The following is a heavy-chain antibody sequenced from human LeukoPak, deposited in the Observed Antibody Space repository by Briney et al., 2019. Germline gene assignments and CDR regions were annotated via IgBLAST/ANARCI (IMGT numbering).Heavy chain of an antibody. Sequence: SQTLSHTCTVSGGSISSGSYYWSWIRQPAGKGLEWIGRIYTSGSTNYNPSLKSRVTISVDTSKNQFSLKLSSVTAADTAVYYCARDRGGYDSSGYYWVHWGQGTLVTVSS. CDR1: GGSISSGSYY. CDR2: IYTSGST. V-gene: IGHV4-61*02. D-gene: IGHD3-22*01. CDR3: ARDRGGYDSSGYYWVH. J-gene: IGHJ4*02.